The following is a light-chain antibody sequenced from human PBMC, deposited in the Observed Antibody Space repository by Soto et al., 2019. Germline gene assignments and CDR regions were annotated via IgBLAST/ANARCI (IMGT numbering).Light chain of an antibody. J-gene: IGLJ2*01. CDR1: SSDVGGYNY. CDR2: EVS. V-gene: IGLV2-14*01. Sequence: QSALTQPASVSGSPGQSITISCTGTSSDVGGYNYVSWYQQHPGKAPKVMIYEVSKRPSGVSNRFSGSKSGNTASLTISGLQAEDEADYYCNSYTSNRTVIFGGGTKLTVL. CDR3: NSYTSNRTVI.